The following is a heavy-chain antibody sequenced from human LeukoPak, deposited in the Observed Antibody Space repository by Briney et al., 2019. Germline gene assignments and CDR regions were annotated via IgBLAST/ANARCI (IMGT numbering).Heavy chain of an antibody. CDR1: GYTFISHW. V-gene: IGHV5-51*01. J-gene: IGHJ6*02. CDR2: IYPGDSDT. D-gene: IGHD2-2*01. Sequence: HGESLKISCKGAGYTFISHWIGWLRQMPGKGLEWLVIIYPGDSDTSYSPSFQGQVTISADTSISTAYLQWGGLKTSDTAIYYCARLGYCSSASCYYGMDVWGQGTTVTVSS. CDR3: ARLGYCSSASCYYGMDV.